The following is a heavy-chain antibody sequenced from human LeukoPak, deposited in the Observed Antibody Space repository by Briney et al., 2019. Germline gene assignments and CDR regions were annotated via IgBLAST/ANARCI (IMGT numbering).Heavy chain of an antibody. CDR2: TNTNTGNP. J-gene: IGHJ6*03. CDR1: GYTFTSYA. D-gene: IGHD4-11*01. CDR3: ARMPVTTVTSYYYYYYMDV. Sequence: ASVKVSCKASGYTFTSYAMNWVRQAPGQGLEWMGWTNTNTGNPTYAQGFTGRFVFSLDTSVSTAYLQISSLKAEDTAVYYCARMPVTTVTSYYYYYYMDVWGKGTTVTVSS. V-gene: IGHV7-4-1*02.